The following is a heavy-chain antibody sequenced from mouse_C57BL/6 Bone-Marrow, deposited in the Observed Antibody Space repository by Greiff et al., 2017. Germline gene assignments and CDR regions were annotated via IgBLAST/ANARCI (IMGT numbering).Heavy chain of an antibody. J-gene: IGHJ1*03. CDR2: ILPGSGRT. CDR3: ARGFITTVVAHWYFDV. CDR1: GYTFTGYW. V-gene: IGHV1-9*01. Sequence: QVQLQQSGAELMKPGASVKLSCKATGYTFTGYWIEWVKQRPGHGLEWIGEILPGSGRTNYNEKFKGKATFTADTSSNTAYMQLSSLTTEDSAIYYCARGFITTVVAHWYFDVWGTGTTVTVSS. D-gene: IGHD1-1*01.